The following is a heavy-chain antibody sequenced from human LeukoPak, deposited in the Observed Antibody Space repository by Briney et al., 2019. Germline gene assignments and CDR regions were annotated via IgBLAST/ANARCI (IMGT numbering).Heavy chain of an antibody. D-gene: IGHD3-3*01. CDR2: ISSSGITI. Sequence: PGGSLRLSCAASGFTFNNYETNWVRQAPGKGLECVSYISSSGITIYYADSVKGRFTISRDNAKNSLYLQMNSLRAEDTAVYFCARGGFWSGYYNYYGMDVWGQGTTVTVSS. J-gene: IGHJ6*02. V-gene: IGHV3-48*03. CDR1: GFTFNNYE. CDR3: ARGGFWSGYYNYYGMDV.